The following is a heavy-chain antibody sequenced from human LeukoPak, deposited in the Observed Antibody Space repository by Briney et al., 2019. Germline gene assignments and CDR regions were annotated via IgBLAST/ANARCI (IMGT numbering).Heavy chain of an antibody. J-gene: IGHJ4*02. CDR3: ARAPAYYYGSGSYAPVYYFDY. D-gene: IGHD3-10*01. CDR2: IYYSGST. Sequence: SGTLSLTCTVSGGALSSYYWSWIRQPPGKGLESIGGIYYSGSTNYNPARKSRVTISVDTAKIQVSLKLSSVTAADTAVYYCARAPAYYYGSGSYAPVYYFDYWGQGTLVTVSS. CDR1: GGALSSYY. V-gene: IGHV4-59*01.